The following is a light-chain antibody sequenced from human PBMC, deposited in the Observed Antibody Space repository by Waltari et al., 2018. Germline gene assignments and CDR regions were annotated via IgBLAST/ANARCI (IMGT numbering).Light chain of an antibody. Sequence: SYELTQPPSVSVSPGQTARIPCSGDVLPKQYAYWYQQKPGQAPVLLISKYTERASGSLERFSGSTSGTTVTLTIIGGQADDEEDYYGQTGHRGSTHLLFGGGTKLTVL. CDR1: VLPKQY. V-gene: IGLV3-25*03. CDR2: KYT. CDR3: QTGHRGSTHLL. J-gene: IGLJ2*01.